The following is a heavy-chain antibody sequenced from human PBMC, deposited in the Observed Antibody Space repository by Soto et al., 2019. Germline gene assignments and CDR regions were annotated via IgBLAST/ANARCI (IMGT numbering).Heavy chain of an antibody. V-gene: IGHV3-48*01. CDR3: ARDLGSSWYPEYFQH. Sequence: EVQLVESGGGLVQPGGSLRLSCAASGFTFSSYSMNWVRQAPGKGLEWVSYISSSSSTIYYADSVKGRSTISRDNAKNSLYLKMNSLRAEDTAVYYCARDLGSSWYPEYFQHWGQGTLVTVSS. J-gene: IGHJ1*01. CDR1: GFTFSSYS. CDR2: ISSSSSTI. D-gene: IGHD6-13*01.